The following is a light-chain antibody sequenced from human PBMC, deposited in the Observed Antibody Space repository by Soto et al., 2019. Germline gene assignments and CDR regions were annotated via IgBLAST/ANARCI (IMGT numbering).Light chain of an antibody. Sequence: EIVLTQSPATLSLSPGERATLSCRASQTVNSYLAWFQQKPGQTPRLLIYDASYRATGIPARFSGSGSGTDFTLTISSLEPADFGIYYCQQRINWPLTFGGGTKVDIK. V-gene: IGKV3-11*01. CDR2: DAS. J-gene: IGKJ4*01. CDR3: QQRINWPLT. CDR1: QTVNSY.